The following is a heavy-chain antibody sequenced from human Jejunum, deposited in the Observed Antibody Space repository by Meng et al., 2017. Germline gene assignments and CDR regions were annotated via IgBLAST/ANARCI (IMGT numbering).Heavy chain of an antibody. D-gene: IGHD2-21*02. Sequence: SETLSLTCTVSGGSISSDSYYWNWIRPPAGKGLEWIGRIYSSGSTTYNPSLESRVTISVDTSNNQFSLKLTAVAAADMAVNYCARERVTPTKGLDCWGQGTLVTVSS. CDR2: IYSSGST. CDR3: ARERVTPTKGLDC. CDR1: GGSISSDSYY. V-gene: IGHV4-61*02. J-gene: IGHJ4*02.